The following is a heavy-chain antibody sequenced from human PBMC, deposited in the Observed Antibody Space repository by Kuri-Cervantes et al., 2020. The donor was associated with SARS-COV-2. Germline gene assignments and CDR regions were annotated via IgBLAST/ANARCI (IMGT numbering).Heavy chain of an antibody. D-gene: IGHD2-2*01. J-gene: IGHJ3*02. CDR1: GGSISSYY. Sequence: GSLRLSCTVSGGSISSYYWSWIRQPPGQGLEWLGYIYYSGSTKYNPSLESRVTISLDTSRNQFSLKLSSVTAADTAVYYCARVVPAAISFFDIWGQGTMVTVSS. CDR2: IYYSGST. CDR3: ARVVPAAISFFDI. V-gene: IGHV4-59*12.